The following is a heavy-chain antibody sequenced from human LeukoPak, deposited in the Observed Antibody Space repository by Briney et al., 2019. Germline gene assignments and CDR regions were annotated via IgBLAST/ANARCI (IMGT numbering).Heavy chain of an antibody. J-gene: IGHJ4*02. CDR3: TTFGIVEIAGGY. CDR1: GFTFSGSD. V-gene: IGHV3-73*01. CDR2: ITSKATSYAT. Sequence: GGSLRLSCAASGFTFSGSDMHWVRQAYGKGLEWVCRITSKATSYATAYAASVKGRFTISRDDSENTADLQMNSLKTEDTAVYYCTTFGIVEIAGGYWGQGTLVTVSS. D-gene: IGHD1-26*01.